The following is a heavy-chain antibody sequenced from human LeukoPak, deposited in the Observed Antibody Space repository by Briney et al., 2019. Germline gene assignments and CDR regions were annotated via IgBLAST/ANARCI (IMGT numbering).Heavy chain of an antibody. CDR2: IKQDGSEK. V-gene: IGHV3-7*05. Sequence: GGSLRLSCAASGFTFSTFWMSWVRQAPGKGLEWVANIKQDGSEKYYVDSVKGRFTISRDKAKNSLYLQMNSLRAEDTAVYYCARDRGSQDYWGQGTLVTVSS. J-gene: IGHJ4*02. D-gene: IGHD3-10*01. CDR3: ARDRGSQDY. CDR1: GFTFSTFW.